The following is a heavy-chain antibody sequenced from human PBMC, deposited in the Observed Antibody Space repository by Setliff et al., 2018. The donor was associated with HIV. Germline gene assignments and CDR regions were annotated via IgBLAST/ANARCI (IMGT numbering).Heavy chain of an antibody. D-gene: IGHD6-19*01. V-gene: IGHV3-11*01. CDR2: ISGSGGVM. Sequence: GVSLRLSCAVSGFSFSDYFMTWIRQAPGKGLEWVSYISGSGGVMAYADSVKGRFTISRDNAKNSMYLQMNSLRVEDTATYYCARARGSSSFDYWGQGTPVTVSS. CDR1: GFSFSDYF. CDR3: ARARGSSSFDY. J-gene: IGHJ4*02.